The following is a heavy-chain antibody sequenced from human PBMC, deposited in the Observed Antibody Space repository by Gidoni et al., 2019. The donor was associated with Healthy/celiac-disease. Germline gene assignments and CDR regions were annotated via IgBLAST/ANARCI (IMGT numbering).Heavy chain of an antibody. J-gene: IGHJ4*02. CDR2: INSDGSST. CDR3: AREPEPLSMERGEYFDY. CDR1: GFTLRSYW. Sequence: EVQLVESGGGLVQPGGSLRLSSPAPGFTLRSYWMHWVRQAPGKGLVWVSRINSDGSSTSYADSVKGRFTSSRDNAKNTLDLQMNRLRAEDTAVYYCAREPEPLSMERGEYFDYWGQGTLVTVSS. D-gene: IGHD3-10*01. V-gene: IGHV3-74*01.